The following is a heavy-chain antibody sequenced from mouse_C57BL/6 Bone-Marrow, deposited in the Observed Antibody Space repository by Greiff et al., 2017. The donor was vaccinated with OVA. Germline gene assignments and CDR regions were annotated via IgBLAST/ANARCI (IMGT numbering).Heavy chain of an antibody. V-gene: IGHV1-59*01. CDR1: GYTFTSYW. CDR3: ARRDYYSNFGAY. J-gene: IGHJ3*01. D-gene: IGHD2-5*01. Sequence: VKLQQPGAELVRPGTSVKLSCKASGYTFTSYWMHWVKQRPGQGLEWIGVIDPSDSYTNYNQKFKGKATLTVDTSSSTAYMQLSSLTSEDSAVYYCARRDYYSNFGAYWGQGTLVTVSA. CDR2: IDPSDSYT.